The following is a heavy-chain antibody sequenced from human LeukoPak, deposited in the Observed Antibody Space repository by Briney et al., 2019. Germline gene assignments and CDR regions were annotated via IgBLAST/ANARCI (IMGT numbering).Heavy chain of an antibody. CDR1: GGSFSGYY. J-gene: IGHJ2*01. Sequence: PSETLSLTCAVYGGSFSGYYWSWIRQPPGKGLEWIGYIYYSGSTYYNPSLKSRVTISVDTSKNQFSLKLSSVTAADTAVYYCARVTVTTSNVDYWYFDLWGRGTLVTVSS. CDR3: ARVTVTTSNVDYWYFDL. D-gene: IGHD4-17*01. CDR2: IYYSGST. V-gene: IGHV4-34*09.